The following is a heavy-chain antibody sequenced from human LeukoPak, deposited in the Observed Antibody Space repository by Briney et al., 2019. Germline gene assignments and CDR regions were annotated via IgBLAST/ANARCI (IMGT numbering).Heavy chain of an antibody. J-gene: IGHJ4*02. CDR2: ISGSGGST. CDR1: GFTFSSYA. D-gene: IGHD6-19*01. Sequence: GGSLRLSCAATGFTFSSYAMSWVRQAPGKGLEWVSAISGSGGSTYYADSVKGRFTISRDNSKNTLYLQMNSLRAEDTAVYYCAKDLSPMPIAVDYDYWGQGTLVTVSS. V-gene: IGHV3-23*01. CDR3: AKDLSPMPIAVDYDY.